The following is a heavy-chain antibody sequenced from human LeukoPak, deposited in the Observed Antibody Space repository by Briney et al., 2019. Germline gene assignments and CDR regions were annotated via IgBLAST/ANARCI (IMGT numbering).Heavy chain of an antibody. J-gene: IGHJ6*03. Sequence: GASVKVSCKASGYTFTGYYMHWVRQAPGQGLEWMGWINPNSGGTNYAQKFQGRVTMTRDTSISTAYMEVTSLKSDDMAVYYCAREGGDISGFYYMDVWGKGTTVTVSS. CDR2: INPNSGGT. CDR3: AREGGDISGFYYMDV. CDR1: GYTFTGYY. D-gene: IGHD2-21*02. V-gene: IGHV1-2*02.